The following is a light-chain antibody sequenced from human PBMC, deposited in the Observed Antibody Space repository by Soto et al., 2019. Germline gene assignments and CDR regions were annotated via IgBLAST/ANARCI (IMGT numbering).Light chain of an antibody. Sequence: SYELTQPPSASVAPGKAARITCGGNNIGSKSVHWYQQKPGQAPLLVIYYDRDRPSGIPERFSGSNSGNTATLTISRVEAGDEADYYCQLWDGGSGHRVFGGGTKLTVL. J-gene: IGLJ2*01. CDR3: QLWDGGSGHRV. CDR1: NIGSKS. V-gene: IGLV3-21*04. CDR2: YDR.